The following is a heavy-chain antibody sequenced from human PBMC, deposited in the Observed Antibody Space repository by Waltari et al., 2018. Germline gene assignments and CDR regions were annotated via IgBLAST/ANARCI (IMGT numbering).Heavy chain of an antibody. CDR2: MQYRGST. Sequence: LQLQESGPGLVKPSEPLSLTCTVSGGSISNNYNWGWIRQPPGKGLEWMGNMQYRGSTFYNPSLKSRVTISLDTSKNQFSLRLSSVGAADTAVYFCGRIAFGDDGGYFQHWGQGTLVTVSS. J-gene: IGHJ1*01. D-gene: IGHD4-17*01. CDR1: GGSISNNYN. CDR3: GRIAFGDDGGYFQH. V-gene: IGHV4-39*01.